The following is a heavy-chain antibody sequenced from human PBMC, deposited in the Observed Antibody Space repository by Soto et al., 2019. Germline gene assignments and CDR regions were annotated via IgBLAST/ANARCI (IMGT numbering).Heavy chain of an antibody. CDR3: ARERREYDSGWYIDR. D-gene: IGHD6-19*01. CDR1: GFSFSSHS. CDR2: ISSRSSLI. V-gene: IGHV3-21*06. J-gene: IGHJ5*02. Sequence: PVGSLRLSCAASGFSFSSHSFNWVRQAPGQGLEWVAFISSRSSLILYADSVRGRFVISRDNALNSLYLQMNSPRDEDTAIYYCARERREYDSGWYIDRWGQGTPVTVSS.